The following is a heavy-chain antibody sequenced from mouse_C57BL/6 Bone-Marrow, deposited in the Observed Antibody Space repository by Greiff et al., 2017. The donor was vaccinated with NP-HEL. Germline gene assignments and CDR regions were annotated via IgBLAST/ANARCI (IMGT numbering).Heavy chain of an antibody. CDR3: ARWDIYDGYSAWFAY. CDR1: GYTFTSYW. CDR2: TDPSDSYT. Sequence: QVQLQQSGAELVKPGASVKLSCKASGYTFTSYWMQWVKQRPGQGLEWIGETDPSDSYTNYNQKFKGKATLTVDTSSSTAYMQLSSLTSEDSAVYYCARWDIYDGYSAWFAYWGQGTLVTVSA. J-gene: IGHJ3*01. D-gene: IGHD2-3*01. V-gene: IGHV1-50*01.